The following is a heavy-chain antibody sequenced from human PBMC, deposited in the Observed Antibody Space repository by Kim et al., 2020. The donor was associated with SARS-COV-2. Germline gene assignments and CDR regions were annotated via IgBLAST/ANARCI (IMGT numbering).Heavy chain of an antibody. D-gene: IGHD3-22*01. CDR1: GYTFTSYY. CDR3: ARDRDITTSTYYYYGMDV. J-gene: IGHJ6*02. CDR2: INPSGGST. V-gene: IGHV1-46*01. Sequence: ASVKVSCKASGYTFTSYYMHWVRQAPGQGLEWMGIINPSGGSTSYAQKFQGRVTMTRDTSTSTVYMELSSLRSEDTAVYYCARDRDITTSTYYYYGMDVWGQGTTVTVSS.